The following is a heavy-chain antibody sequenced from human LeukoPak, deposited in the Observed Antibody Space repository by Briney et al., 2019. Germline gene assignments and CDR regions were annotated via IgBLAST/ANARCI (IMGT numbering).Heavy chain of an antibody. Sequence: SETLSLTCTVSGGSISSSSYYWGWIRQPPGKGLEWIGSIYYSGSTYYNPSLKSRVTISVDTSKNQFSLKLSSVTAADTAVYYCARDFLYGEGENYWGQGTLVTVSS. CDR3: ARDFLYGEGENY. J-gene: IGHJ4*02. CDR1: GGSISSSSYY. D-gene: IGHD4-17*01. CDR2: IYYSGST. V-gene: IGHV4-39*07.